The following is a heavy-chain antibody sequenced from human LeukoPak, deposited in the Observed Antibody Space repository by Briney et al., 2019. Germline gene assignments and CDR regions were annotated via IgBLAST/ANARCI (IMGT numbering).Heavy chain of an antibody. D-gene: IGHD3-22*01. CDR1: GFTFSDYY. CDR2: ISSSGSTI. J-gene: IGHJ4*02. V-gene: IGHV3-11*01. CDR3: ARDPTYYYDSSGYWDY. Sequence: GGSLRLSCAASGFTFSDYYMSWIRQAPGKGLEWVSYISSSGSTIYYADSVKGRFTISRDNAKNSLYLQMNSLRAEDTAVYYCARDPTYYYDSSGYWDYWGQGTLVTVSS.